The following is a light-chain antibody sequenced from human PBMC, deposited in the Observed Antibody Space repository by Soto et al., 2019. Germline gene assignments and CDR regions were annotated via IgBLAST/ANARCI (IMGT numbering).Light chain of an antibody. Sequence: EIVLTPSPGTLSLSPGERATLSCKTSQSSGSNFLAWYQHKPGQAPRLLIYASSNRATGIPDRFSGSASGTDFTLTIHRLEPEDFAVYYCQLYGISPHFGQGTRLEIK. CDR1: QSSGSNF. CDR3: QLYGISPH. J-gene: IGKJ5*01. CDR2: ASS. V-gene: IGKV3-20*01.